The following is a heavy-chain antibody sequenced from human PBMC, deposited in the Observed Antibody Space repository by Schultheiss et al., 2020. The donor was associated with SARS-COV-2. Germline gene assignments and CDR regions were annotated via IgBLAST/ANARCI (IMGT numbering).Heavy chain of an antibody. D-gene: IGHD5-24*01. V-gene: IGHV3-23*01. CDR1: GFAFSTYS. J-gene: IGHJ3*02. Sequence: GGSLRLSCAASGFAFSTYSMNWVRQAPGKGLEWVSAISGSGGSTYYADSVKGRFTISRDNSKNTLYLQMNSLRAEDTAVYYCAKVGRRWLQLMYDAFDIWGQGTMVTVSS. CDR3: AKVGRRWLQLMYDAFDI. CDR2: ISGSGGST.